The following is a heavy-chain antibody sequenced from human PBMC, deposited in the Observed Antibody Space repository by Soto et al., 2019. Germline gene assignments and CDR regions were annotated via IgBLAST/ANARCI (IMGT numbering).Heavy chain of an antibody. CDR1: GFTFISYG. CDR2: IWYDGSNK. J-gene: IGHJ5*02. D-gene: IGHD3-10*01. CDR3: ARDLNNFGSWFDP. V-gene: IGHV3-33*01. Sequence: GGSLRLSCAASGFTFISYGMHWVRQAPGKGLEWVAVIWYDGSNKYYADSVKGRFTISRDNSKNTLYLQMNSLRAEDTAVYYCARDLNNFGSWFDPWGQGALVTRSS.